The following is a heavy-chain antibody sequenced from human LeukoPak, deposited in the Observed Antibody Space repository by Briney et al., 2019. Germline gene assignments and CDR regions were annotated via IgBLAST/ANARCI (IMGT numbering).Heavy chain of an antibody. V-gene: IGHV3-23*01. CDR2: ISGGSGDTT. Sequence: QAAGSLRLSCAASGVTFSSYAMSWVRQAPGKWLEWVSGISGGSGDTTYYADSVKGRFTSSRDNSMNTVSLQMNSLRAEDTAVYYCARDTWFGEPTPFDSWGQGVLVTVSS. D-gene: IGHD3-10*01. CDR1: GVTFSSYA. CDR3: ARDTWFGEPTPFDS. J-gene: IGHJ4*02.